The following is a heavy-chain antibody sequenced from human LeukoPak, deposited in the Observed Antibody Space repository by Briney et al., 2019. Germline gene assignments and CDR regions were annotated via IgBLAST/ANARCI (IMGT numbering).Heavy chain of an antibody. CDR2: MNQSAYT. CDR1: GVPFSNYY. Sequence: SETLSLTCAVSGVPFSNYYWRWVRQSPRQGLEWIGEMNQSAYTNYNPSLKSRVTMSIDTSKNQFSLILTSVTAADAGVYYCTGAVAGHPDWGQGTLVTVSS. V-gene: IGHV4-34*01. D-gene: IGHD1-14*01. CDR3: TGAVAGHPD. J-gene: IGHJ4*02.